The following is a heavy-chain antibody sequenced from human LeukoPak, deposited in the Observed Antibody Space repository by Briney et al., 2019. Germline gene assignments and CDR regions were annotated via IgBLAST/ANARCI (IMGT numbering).Heavy chain of an antibody. V-gene: IGHV4-59*02. CDR1: GGSVGSTD. D-gene: IGHD6-19*01. J-gene: IGHJ1*01. CDR3: ARVSGWHPH. CDR2: ISYSEDT. Sequence: SETLSLTCSVSGGSVGSTDWSWVRQPPAQGLGWIGNISYSEDTKYNPSLKSRRSMSVDTSKNQCSLMLTSVTDADTAVYYCARVSGWHPHWGQSTLVTVSS.